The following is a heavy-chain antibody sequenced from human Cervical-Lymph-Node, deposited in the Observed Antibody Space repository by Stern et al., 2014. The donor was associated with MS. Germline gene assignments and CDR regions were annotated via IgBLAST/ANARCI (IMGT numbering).Heavy chain of an antibody. CDR2: IFSNDEK. CDR1: GFSLSNARMG. CDR3: ARIEPPRFYDSSGYYYAY. Sequence: QITLKESGPVLVKPTETLTLTCTVSGFSLSNARMGVSWIRQPPGKALEWLATIFSNDEKSYSTSLKSRLTISKDTSKSQVVLTMTNMDPVDTATYYCARIEPPRFYDSSGYYYAYWGQGTLVTVSS. D-gene: IGHD3-22*01. V-gene: IGHV2-26*01. J-gene: IGHJ4*02.